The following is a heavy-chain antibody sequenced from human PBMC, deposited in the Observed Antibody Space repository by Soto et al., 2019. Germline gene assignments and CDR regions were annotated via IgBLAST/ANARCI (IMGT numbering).Heavy chain of an antibody. CDR3: AKVAQGDPLTSDYGMDV. V-gene: IGHV3-30*18. D-gene: IGHD2-21*02. J-gene: IGHJ6*02. CDR1: GFPFSSYG. CDR2: ISHDGNNE. Sequence: QPGGSLRLSCAASGFPFSSYGMHWVRQAPGKGLEWVALISHDGNNEFYADSVKGRFTVSRDNSRNTLYLQMNSLRAEDTAVYYCAKVAQGDPLTSDYGMDVWGQGTTVTVSS.